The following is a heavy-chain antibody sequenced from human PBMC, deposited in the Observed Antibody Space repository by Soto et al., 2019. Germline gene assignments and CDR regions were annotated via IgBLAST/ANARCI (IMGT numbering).Heavy chain of an antibody. CDR1: GFTFSSYA. CDR2: ISGSGGST. Sequence: GSLRLSCAASGFTFSSYAMSWVRQAPGKGLEWVSAISGSGGSTYYADSVKGRFTISRDNSKNTLYLQMNSLRAEDTAVYYCAKDMIRGILTLGSFDYWGQGTLVTVSS. V-gene: IGHV3-23*01. CDR3: AKDMIRGILTLGSFDY. J-gene: IGHJ4*02. D-gene: IGHD3-10*01.